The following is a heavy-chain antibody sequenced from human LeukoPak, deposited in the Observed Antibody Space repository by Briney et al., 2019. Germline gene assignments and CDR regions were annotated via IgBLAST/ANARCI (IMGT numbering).Heavy chain of an antibody. CDR2: IYYSGST. CDR1: GGSISSSSYY. Sequence: PSETLSLTCTVSGGSISSSSYYWGWIGQPPGTGLEWIGSIYYSGSTYYNPSLKSRVTISVDTSKNQFSLKLSSLTAAAAAVYYCARQSITMIVVVITTFDYRGQGTLGPVS. D-gene: IGHD3-22*01. V-gene: IGHV4-39*01. CDR3: ARQSITMIVVVITTFDY. J-gene: IGHJ4*02.